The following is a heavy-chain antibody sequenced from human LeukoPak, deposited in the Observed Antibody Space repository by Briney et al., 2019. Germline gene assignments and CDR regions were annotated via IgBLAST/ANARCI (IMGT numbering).Heavy chain of an antibody. CDR1: GGTFSSYA. CDR2: IIPIFGTA. V-gene: IGHV1-69*13. CDR3: ARGTITMVRGVNYYYYMDV. J-gene: IGHJ6*03. Sequence: ASVKVSCKASGGTFSSYAISWVRQAPGQGLEWMGGIIPIFGTANYAQKFQGRVTITADESTSTAYMELSSLRSEDTAVYYCARGTITMVRGVNYYYYMDVWGKGTTVTISS. D-gene: IGHD3-10*01.